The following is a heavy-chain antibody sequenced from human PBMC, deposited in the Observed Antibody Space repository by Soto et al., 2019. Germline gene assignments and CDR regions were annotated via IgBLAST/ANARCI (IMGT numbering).Heavy chain of an antibody. CDR2: IYYGGST. V-gene: IGHV4-59*01. Sequence: SETLSLTCTVSGDSISSYYWSWIRQPPGKGLEWIGYIYYGGSTNYNPSLKSRATISVDTSKNQFSLNLSSVTAADTAVYYCASSNIAAAGFYYYGMDVWGRGTTVTVSS. D-gene: IGHD6-13*01. CDR3: ASSNIAAAGFYYYGMDV. CDR1: GDSISSYY. J-gene: IGHJ6*02.